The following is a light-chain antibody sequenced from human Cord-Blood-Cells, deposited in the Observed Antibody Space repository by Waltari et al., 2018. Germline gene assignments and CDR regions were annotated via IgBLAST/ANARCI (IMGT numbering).Light chain of an antibody. CDR3: SSYTSSSRV. CDR1: GSDVGGFNY. Sequence: QSALIQPASVSGSPGPPITISCTGTGSDVGGFNYVSWYQQHPGNAPNLIFYDVSNRPSGVSNRFSGSQSGNTDSLAISGLQAEDEADYYCSSYTSSSRVFGGGTKLTVL. J-gene: IGLJ2*01. V-gene: IGLV2-14*01. CDR2: DVS.